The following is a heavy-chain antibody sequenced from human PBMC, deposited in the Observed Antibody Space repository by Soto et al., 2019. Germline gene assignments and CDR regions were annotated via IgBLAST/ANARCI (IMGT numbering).Heavy chain of an antibody. CDR2: IYHSVST. Sequence: PSETLSLTCAVSGGSISSSNWWSWVGQPPGKGLEWIGEIYHSVSTNYNPSLKSRATISVDKSKNQFSLKLSSVTAADTAVYYCARDESDAGGGNWFDPWGQGTMVTVYS. CDR1: GGSISSSNW. J-gene: IGHJ5*02. D-gene: IGHD3-16*01. CDR3: ARDESDAGGGNWFDP. V-gene: IGHV4-4*02.